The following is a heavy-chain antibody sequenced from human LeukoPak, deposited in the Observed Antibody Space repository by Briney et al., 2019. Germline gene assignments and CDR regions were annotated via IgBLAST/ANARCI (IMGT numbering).Heavy chain of an antibody. CDR1: GFTFSSYG. J-gene: IGHJ4*02. V-gene: IGHV3-30*02. CDR2: IRYDGSNK. D-gene: IGHD3-22*01. CDR3: ASLGGVTMIVVVEVY. Sequence: GGSLRLSCAASGFTFSSYGMHWVRQAPGKGLEWVAFIRYDGSNKYYADSVKGRFTISSDNSKNTLYLQMNSLRAEDTAVYYCASLGGVTMIVVVEVYWGQGTLVTVSS.